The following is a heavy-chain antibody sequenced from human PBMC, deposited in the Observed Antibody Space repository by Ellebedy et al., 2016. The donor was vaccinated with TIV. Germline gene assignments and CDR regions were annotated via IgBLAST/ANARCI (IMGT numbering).Heavy chain of an antibody. D-gene: IGHD4-11*01. Sequence: GGSLRLSCAASGLTVSSNYMSWVRQAPGKGLEWVSILYSGGNTYYADSVQGRFTISRDNSKNTLYLQMNSLRVEDTAVYYCARDGTVTTPTYFDYWGQGTLVTASS. CDR3: ARDGTVTTPTYFDY. CDR2: LYSGGNT. V-gene: IGHV3-66*01. CDR1: GLTVSSNY. J-gene: IGHJ4*02.